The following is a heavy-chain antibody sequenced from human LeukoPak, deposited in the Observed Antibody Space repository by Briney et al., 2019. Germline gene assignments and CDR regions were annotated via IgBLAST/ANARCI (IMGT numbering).Heavy chain of an antibody. V-gene: IGHV4-31*03. D-gene: IGHD4-17*01. CDR3: ARVRTTVTTFRFDY. Sequence: PSETLSLTCTVSGGSISSGGYYWSWIRQHPGKGLEWIGYIHYSGSTYYNPSLKSRVTISVDTSKNQFSLKLSSVTDADTAVYYCARVRTTVTTFRFDYWGQGTLVTVSS. CDR2: IHYSGST. J-gene: IGHJ4*02. CDR1: GGSISSGGYY.